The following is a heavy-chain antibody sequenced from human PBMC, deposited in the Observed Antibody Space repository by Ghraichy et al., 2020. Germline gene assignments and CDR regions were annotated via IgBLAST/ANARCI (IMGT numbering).Heavy chain of an antibody. CDR1: GGTFSSYA. CDR3: ARGGSPPVTVDDAFDI. V-gene: IGHV1-69*13. CDR2: IIPIFGTA. J-gene: IGHJ3*02. Sequence: SVKVSCKASGGTFSSYAISWVRQAPGQGLEWMGGIIPIFGTANYAQKFQGRVTITAHESTSTAYMELSSLRSEDTAVYYCARGGSPPVTVDDAFDIWGQGTMVTVSS. D-gene: IGHD4-17*01.